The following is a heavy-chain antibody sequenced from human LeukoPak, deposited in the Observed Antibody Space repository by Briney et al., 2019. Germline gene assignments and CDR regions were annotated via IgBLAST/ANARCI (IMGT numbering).Heavy chain of an antibody. CDR3: AKGTLGYFDWLPLLH. Sequence: GGSLRLSCAASGFTFSSYAMHWVRQAPGKGLEWVSGISWNSGSIGYADSVKGRFTISRDNAKNSLYLQMNSLRAEDTALYYCAKGTLGYFDWLPLLHWGQGTLVTVSS. CDR2: ISWNSGSI. J-gene: IGHJ4*02. D-gene: IGHD3-9*01. V-gene: IGHV3-9*01. CDR1: GFTFSSYA.